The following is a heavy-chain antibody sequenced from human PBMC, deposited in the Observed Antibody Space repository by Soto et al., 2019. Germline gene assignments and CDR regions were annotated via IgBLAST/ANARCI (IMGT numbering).Heavy chain of an antibody. CDR2: IWYDGSNK. Sequence: GGSLRLSCAASGFTFSSYGMHWVRQAPGKGLEWVAVIWYDGSNKYYADSVKGRFTISRDNSKNTLYLQMNSLRAEDTAVYYCARDSGGAEGAGYDTKGFFLDYWGQGTLVTVSS. V-gene: IGHV3-33*01. CDR1: GFTFSSYG. J-gene: IGHJ4*02. CDR3: ARDSGGAEGAGYDTKGFFLDY. D-gene: IGHD5-12*01.